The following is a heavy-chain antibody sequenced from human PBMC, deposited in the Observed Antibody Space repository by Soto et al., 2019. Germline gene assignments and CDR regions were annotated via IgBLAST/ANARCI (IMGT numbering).Heavy chain of an antibody. Sequence: ASVKVSCKASGYTFSGHYMHWIRQAPGQGPEWLGWINANSGDTDRAPKFQDRLTMTRDTSISTAYMELSRLRSDDTAVHYCARGGALDGTSPPFNHWGQGTLVTVSS. V-gene: IGHV1-2*02. CDR1: GYTFSGHY. J-gene: IGHJ4*02. D-gene: IGHD6-19*01. CDR3: ARGGALDGTSPPFNH. CDR2: INANSGDT.